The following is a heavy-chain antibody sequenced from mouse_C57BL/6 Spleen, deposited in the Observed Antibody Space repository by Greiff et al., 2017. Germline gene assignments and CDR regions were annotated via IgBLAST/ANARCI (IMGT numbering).Heavy chain of an antibody. CDR2: INPSTGGT. CDR3: ARWDYSNHFDY. J-gene: IGHJ2*01. V-gene: IGHV1-42*01. CDR1: GYSFTGYY. D-gene: IGHD2-5*01. Sequence: EVQLQQSGPELVKPGASVKISCKASGYSFTGYYMNWVKQSPEKSLEWIGEINPSTGGTTYNQKFKAKATLTVDKSSSTAYMQLKSLTSEDSAVYYCARWDYSNHFDYWGHGTTLTVSS.